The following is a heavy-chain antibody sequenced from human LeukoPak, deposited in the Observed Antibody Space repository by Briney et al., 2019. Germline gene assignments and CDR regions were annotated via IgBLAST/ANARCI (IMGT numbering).Heavy chain of an antibody. CDR2: IIPIFGTA. J-gene: IGHJ5*02. CDR1: GGTFSSYA. D-gene: IGHD3-10*01. Sequence: ASVKVSCKASGGTFSSYAISWVRQAPAQGLEWMGGIIPIFGTANYAQKFQGRVTITADESTSTAYMELSSLRSEDTAVYYCARDGGSGSYYNSFDPWGQGTLVTVSS. CDR3: ARDGGSGSYYNSFDP. V-gene: IGHV1-69*13.